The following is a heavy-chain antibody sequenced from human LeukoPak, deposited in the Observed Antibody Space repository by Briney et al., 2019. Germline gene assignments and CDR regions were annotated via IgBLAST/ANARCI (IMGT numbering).Heavy chain of an antibody. CDR2: ISWNSGSI. J-gene: IGHJ4*02. CDR1: GFTFDDYA. Sequence: AGGSLRLSCAASGFTFDDYAMHWVRQAPGKGLEWVSGISWNSGSIGYADSVKGRFTISRDNAKNSLYLQMNSLRAEDTALYYCAKPRLRLGELSFGDFDYWGQGTLVTVSS. V-gene: IGHV3-9*01. CDR3: AKPRLRLGELSFGDFDY. D-gene: IGHD3-16*02.